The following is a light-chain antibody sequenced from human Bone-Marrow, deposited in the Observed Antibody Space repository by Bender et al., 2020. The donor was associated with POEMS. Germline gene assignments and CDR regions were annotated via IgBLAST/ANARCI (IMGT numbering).Light chain of an antibody. CDR3: AVWDDSLNGWV. CDR1: MNDVGGFNY. J-gene: IGLJ3*02. CDR2: EVQ. Sequence: QSALTQPPSASGSPGQSVTISCTGTMNDVGGFNYVSWYQHHPGKAPKLIIYEVQKRPSGVPDRFSGSKLGNTASLTVSGLQPEDEADYYCAVWDDSLNGWVFGGGTKLTVL. V-gene: IGLV2-8*01.